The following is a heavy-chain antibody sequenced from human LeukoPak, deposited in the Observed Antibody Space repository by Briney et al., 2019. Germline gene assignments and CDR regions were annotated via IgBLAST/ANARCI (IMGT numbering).Heavy chain of an antibody. V-gene: IGHV3-30*18. D-gene: IGHD2-15*01. CDR2: ISYDGSNK. CDR1: GFTFSSYG. CDR3: AKVCCSGGSCYPVDY. Sequence: GGSLRLSCAASGFTFSSYGMHWVGQAPARGRGWVAVISYDGSNKYYADSVKGRFTISRDNSKNTLYLQMNSLRAEDTAVYYCAKVCCSGGSCYPVDYWGQGTLVTVSS. J-gene: IGHJ4*02.